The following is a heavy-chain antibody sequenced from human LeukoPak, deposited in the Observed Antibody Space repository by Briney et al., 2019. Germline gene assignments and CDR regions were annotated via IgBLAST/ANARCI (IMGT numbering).Heavy chain of an antibody. D-gene: IGHD6-25*01. Sequence: PGGSLRLSCAASGFTFSSYSMNWVRQAPGKGLEWVSSISSSSSYIYYADSVQGRFTISRDNSKNTLYLQMNNLRAEDTALYYCAKGRGPAATHPDYWGQGTLVTVSS. CDR1: GFTFSSYS. CDR3: AKGRGPAATHPDY. V-gene: IGHV3-21*04. J-gene: IGHJ4*02. CDR2: ISSSSSYI.